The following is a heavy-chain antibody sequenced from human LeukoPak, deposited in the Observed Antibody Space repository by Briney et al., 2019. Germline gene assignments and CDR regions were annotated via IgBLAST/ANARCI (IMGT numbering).Heavy chain of an antibody. CDR2: ISGSGDST. J-gene: IGHJ4*02. CDR1: GFTFRSYG. V-gene: IGHV3-23*01. Sequence: GGSLRLSCAPSGFTFRSYGLSWVRQAPGKGLEWVSGISGSGDSTYYADSVKGRFTISRDNSKNTLYLQMNSLRAEDTAVYFCASYGSGSSYLNYFEYWGQGTLLTASS. D-gene: IGHD3-10*01. CDR3: ASYGSGSSYLNYFEY.